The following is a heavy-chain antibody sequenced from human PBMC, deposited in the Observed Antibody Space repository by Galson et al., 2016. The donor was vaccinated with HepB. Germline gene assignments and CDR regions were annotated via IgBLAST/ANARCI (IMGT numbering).Heavy chain of an antibody. CDR2: TNYRSKWHK. CDR3: ARDRWGCGSTGCSRYWFFDL. CDR1: GDSVSSNSAA. J-gene: IGHJ2*01. V-gene: IGHV6-1*01. Sequence: CAISGDSVSSNSAAWNWIRQSPSRGLEWLGRTNYRSKWHKDYAVSLKSRITINADTSKNQFSLQLNSVTPEDTAVYYCARDRWGCGSTGCSRYWFFDLWGRGTLVTVSS. D-gene: IGHD2-2*01.